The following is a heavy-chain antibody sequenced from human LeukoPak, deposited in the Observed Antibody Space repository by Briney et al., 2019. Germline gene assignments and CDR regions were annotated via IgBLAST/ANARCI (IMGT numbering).Heavy chain of an antibody. CDR3: ARAESTAYYDFWSGYYYYYYYMDV. CDR1: GYTFTSYG. Sequence: ASVKVSCKASGYTFTSYGISWVRQAPGQGLEWMGWINPNSGGTNYAQKLQGRVAMTRDTSISTAYMELSRLRSDDTAVYYCARAESTAYYDFWSGYYYYYYYMDVWGKGTTVTVSS. J-gene: IGHJ6*03. V-gene: IGHV1-2*02. CDR2: INPNSGGT. D-gene: IGHD3-3*01.